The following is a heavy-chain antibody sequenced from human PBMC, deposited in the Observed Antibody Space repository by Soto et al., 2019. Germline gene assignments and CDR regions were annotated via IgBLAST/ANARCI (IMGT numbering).Heavy chain of an antibody. Sequence: EVHLVESGGGLVQPGGSLRLSCAASGFTFSSHWMSWVRQAPGKGLEWVANIEQDGSEKYYVDSVKGRFTISRDNVKNSLYLQMNSLRVEDTAVYYCASLMVRGVMMPDYWGQGTLVTVAS. CDR2: IEQDGSEK. CDR3: ASLMVRGVMMPDY. CDR1: GFTFSSHW. V-gene: IGHV3-7*01. D-gene: IGHD3-10*01. J-gene: IGHJ4*02.